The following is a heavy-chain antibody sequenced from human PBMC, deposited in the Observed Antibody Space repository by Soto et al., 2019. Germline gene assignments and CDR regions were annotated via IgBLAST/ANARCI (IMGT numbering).Heavy chain of an antibody. CDR2: INHSGST. J-gene: IGHJ6*03. D-gene: IGHD2-2*01. CDR1: GGSFSGYY. V-gene: IGHV4-34*01. Sequence: SETLSLTCAVYGGSFSGYYWSWIRQPPGKGLGWIGEINHSGSTNYNPSLKSRVTISVDTSKNQFSLKLSSVTAADTAVYYCAYSRDIVVVPAAAPMGNRNYYYYMDVWGKGTTVTVSS. CDR3: AYSRDIVVVPAAAPMGNRNYYYYMDV.